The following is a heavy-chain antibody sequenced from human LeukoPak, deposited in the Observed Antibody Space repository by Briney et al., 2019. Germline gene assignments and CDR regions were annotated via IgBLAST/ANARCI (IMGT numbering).Heavy chain of an antibody. CDR1: GYSFTSYW. CDR3: ARLSCSSTSCYYYYGMDV. D-gene: IGHD2-2*01. V-gene: IGHV5-51*01. J-gene: IGHJ6*02. Sequence: PGESLKISCKGSGYSFTSYWIGWVRQMPGKGLEWMGIIYPGDSDTRYSPSFQGQVTISADKSISTAYLQWSSLKASDTAMYYCARLSCSSTSCYYYYGMDVWGQGTTVTVSS. CDR2: IYPGDSDT.